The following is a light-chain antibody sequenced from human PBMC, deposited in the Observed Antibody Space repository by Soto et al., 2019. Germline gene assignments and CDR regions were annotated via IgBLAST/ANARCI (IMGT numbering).Light chain of an antibody. CDR1: QSVSST. CDR3: QQYNAWPRT. CDR2: DAS. J-gene: IGKJ1*01. V-gene: IGKV3-11*01. Sequence: EIVLTQSPATLSLSPGERATLSCRASQSVSSTLGWYQQKAGQAPRLLIYDASNRATGIPARFSGSGSGTDFTLTITSLQSEDFAVYYCQQYNAWPRTFGQGTKVDIK.